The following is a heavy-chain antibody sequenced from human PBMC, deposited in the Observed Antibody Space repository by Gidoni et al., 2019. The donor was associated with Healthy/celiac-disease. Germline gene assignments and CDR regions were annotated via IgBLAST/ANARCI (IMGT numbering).Heavy chain of an antibody. J-gene: IGHJ6*02. D-gene: IGHD5-18*01. CDR3: ARDHRGGYSYGHYYYYYGMDV. V-gene: IGHV1-18*01. Sequence: QVQLVQSGAEVKKPGASVKVSCKASGYTFTSYGISWVRQAPGQGLEWMGWISAYNGNTNYAQKLQGRVTMTTDTSTSTAYMELRSLRSDDTAVYYCARDHRGGYSYGHYYYYYGMDVWGQGTTVTVSS. CDR1: GYTFTSYG. CDR2: ISAYNGNT.